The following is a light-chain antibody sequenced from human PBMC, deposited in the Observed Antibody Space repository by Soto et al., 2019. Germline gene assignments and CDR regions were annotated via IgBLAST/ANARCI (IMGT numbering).Light chain of an antibody. CDR2: DAT. V-gene: IGKV3-11*01. Sequence: EIVLTQYPATLSLSPWDTATLSCRASQSVSTWLTWYQQKPGQAPRLLIYDATNRATGIPARFSGSGSGTDFTLTISSLEREDFAVYYCQQRSNWITFGQGTRLEI. J-gene: IGKJ5*01. CDR1: QSVSTW. CDR3: QQRSNWIT.